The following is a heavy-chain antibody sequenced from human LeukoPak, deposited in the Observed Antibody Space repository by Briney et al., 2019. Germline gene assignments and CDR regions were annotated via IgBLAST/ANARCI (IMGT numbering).Heavy chain of an antibody. D-gene: IGHD3-22*01. CDR2: ISSSSSYI. CDR3: ASGYNYYDSSGYYSNSDY. CDR1: GFTFSSYS. V-gene: IGHV3-21*01. Sequence: GGSLRLSCAASGFTFSSYSMNWVRQAPGKGLEWVSSISSSSSYIYYADSVKGRFTISRDNAKNSLYLQMNSLRAEDTAVYYCASGYNYYDSSGYYSNSDYWGQGTLVTVSS. J-gene: IGHJ4*02.